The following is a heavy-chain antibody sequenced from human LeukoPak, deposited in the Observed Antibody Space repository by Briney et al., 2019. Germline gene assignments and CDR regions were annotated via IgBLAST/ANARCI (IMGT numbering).Heavy chain of an antibody. V-gene: IGHV3-53*01. CDR1: GFTVSSNY. J-gene: IGHJ6*02. CDR3: ARENYYYGMDV. CDR2: IYSGGST. Sequence: PRGSLRLSCAASGFTVSSNYMSWVRQAPGKGLEWVSVIYSGGSTYYADSVKGRFTISRDNSKNTLYLQMNSLRAEDTAVYYCARENYYYGMDVWGQGTTVTVSS.